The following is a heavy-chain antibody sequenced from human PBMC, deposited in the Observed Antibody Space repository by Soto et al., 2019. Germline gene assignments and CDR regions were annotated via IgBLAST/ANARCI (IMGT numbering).Heavy chain of an antibody. CDR3: ARVIVGYCSGGSCSPYYYYYGMDV. Sequence: SWVRQAPGQGLEWMGGIIPIFGTANYAQKFQGRVTITADESTSTAYMELSSLRSEDTAVYYCARVIVGYCSGGSCSPYYYYYGMDVWGQGTTVTVSS. CDR2: IIPIFGTA. J-gene: IGHJ6*02. V-gene: IGHV1-69*01. D-gene: IGHD2-15*01.